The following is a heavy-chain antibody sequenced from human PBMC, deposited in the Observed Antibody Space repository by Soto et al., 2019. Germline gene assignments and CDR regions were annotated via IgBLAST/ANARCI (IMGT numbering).Heavy chain of an antibody. J-gene: IGHJ6*02. CDR2: ITYDGSNK. Sequence: PEVSLRLSFKASGFTFSIFGMHRVRQAPGKGLEWVAVITYDGSNKYYADSVKGRFTIFRDNSKNTLYLQMNSLRAEDTVVYYCAKRRKGYGDYNYYYYYGMDVWGQGT. D-gene: IGHD4-17*01. CDR3: AKRRKGYGDYNYYYYYGMDV. V-gene: IGHV3-30*18. CDR1: GFTFSIFG.